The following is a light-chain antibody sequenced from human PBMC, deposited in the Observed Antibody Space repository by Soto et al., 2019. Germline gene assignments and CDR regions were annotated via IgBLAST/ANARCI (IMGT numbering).Light chain of an antibody. CDR1: SSDVGGYNY. Sequence: QSALTQPASVSGSDGQSITISCTGTSSDVGGYNYVSWYQQHPGKAPKLMIYEVSNRPSGVSNRFSGAKSDNTASLTISGLQGDDEADYYCSSFTSKSTLIFGGGTKVTVL. CDR2: EVS. J-gene: IGLJ2*01. CDR3: SSFTSKSTLI. V-gene: IGLV2-14*01.